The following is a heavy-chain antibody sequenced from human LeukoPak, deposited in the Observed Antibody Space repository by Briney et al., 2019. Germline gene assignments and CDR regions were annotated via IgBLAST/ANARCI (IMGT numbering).Heavy chain of an antibody. D-gene: IGHD3-3*01. V-gene: IGHV4-39*07. J-gene: IGHJ6*03. CDR3: ARIRLEWLLAYYYYYYMDV. CDR1: GGSISSGGYY. CDR2: INHSGST. Sequence: PSETLSLTCTVSGGSISSGGYYWSWIRQHPGKGLEWIGEINHSGSTNYNPSLKSRVTISVDTSKNQFSLKLSSVTAADTAVYYCARIRLEWLLAYYYYYYMDVWGKGTTVTVSS.